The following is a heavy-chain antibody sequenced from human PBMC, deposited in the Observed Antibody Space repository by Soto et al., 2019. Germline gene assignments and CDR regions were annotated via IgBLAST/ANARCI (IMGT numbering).Heavy chain of an antibody. D-gene: IGHD4-17*01. J-gene: IGHJ4*02. Sequence: QVQLQESGPGLVKPSQTLSLTCTVSGGSISSGAHYWSWIRQLPGKGLEWIGNIYYSGSNYYNPSLKSHVTISVDTSNNQFSLSLSSVAAADTAIYYCARDRYGVPRGDYFDSWGQGILVTVSS. CDR2: IYYSGSN. CDR1: GGSISSGAHY. CDR3: ARDRYGVPRGDYFDS. V-gene: IGHV4-31*01.